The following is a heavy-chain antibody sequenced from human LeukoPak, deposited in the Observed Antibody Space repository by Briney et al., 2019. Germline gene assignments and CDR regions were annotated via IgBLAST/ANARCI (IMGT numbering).Heavy chain of an antibody. D-gene: IGHD6-13*01. V-gene: IGHV1-46*01. CDR3: ARALYTSRSYLATFSPTNFDY. CDR2: INPSGSST. Sequence: ASVKVSCKASGYTFTSYYMHWVRQAPGQGLEWMGLINPSGSSTSYAQKFQGRLSLTRDTSISTPYMELSWLRSDDTAVYYCARALYTSRSYLATFSPTNFDYWGQGTLVTVSS. CDR1: GYTFTSYY. J-gene: IGHJ4*02.